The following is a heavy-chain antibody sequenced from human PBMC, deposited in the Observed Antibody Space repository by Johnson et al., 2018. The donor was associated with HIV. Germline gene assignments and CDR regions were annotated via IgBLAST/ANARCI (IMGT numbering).Heavy chain of an antibody. CDR3: AREGYYDSSGYYSI. CDR1: GFTFNSQW. Sequence: EVQLVESGGGVVQPGRSLRLSCAASGFTFNSQWMTWVRQAPGKGLEWVANIKQDGSDRYYVDSVKGRFSISRDNAKNSLYLQMNSLRAEDTAVYYCAREGYYDSSGYYSIWGQGTMVTVSS. CDR2: IKQDGSDR. V-gene: IGHV3-7*01. J-gene: IGHJ3*02. D-gene: IGHD3-22*01.